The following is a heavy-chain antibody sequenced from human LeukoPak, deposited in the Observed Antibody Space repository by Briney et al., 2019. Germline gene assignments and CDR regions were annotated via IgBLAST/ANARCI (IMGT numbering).Heavy chain of an antibody. CDR2: INPNSGGT. CDR3: ARDTIFEGYYMDV. Sequence: ASVKVSCKASGYTFTGYYMHWVRQAPGQGLEWMGWINPNSGGTNYAQKFQGRVTMTRDTSISTAYMELSRLRSEDTAVYYCARDTIFEGYYMDVWGKGTTVTVSS. CDR1: GYTFTGYY. V-gene: IGHV1-2*02. D-gene: IGHD3-3*01. J-gene: IGHJ6*03.